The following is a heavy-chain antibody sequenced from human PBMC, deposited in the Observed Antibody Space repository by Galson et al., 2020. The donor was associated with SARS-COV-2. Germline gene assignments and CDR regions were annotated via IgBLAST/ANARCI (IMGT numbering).Heavy chain of an antibody. J-gene: IGHJ1*01. CDR3: ARLDSGSYYGYFQH. CDR2: ISYDGSNK. D-gene: IGHD1-26*01. V-gene: IGHV3-30*01. Sequence: GESLKISCAASGFTFSSYAMHWVRQAPGKGLEWVAVISYDGSNKYYADSVKGRFTISRDNSKNTLYLQMNSLRAEDTAVYYCARLDSGSYYGYFQHWGQGTLVTVSS. CDR1: GFTFSSYA.